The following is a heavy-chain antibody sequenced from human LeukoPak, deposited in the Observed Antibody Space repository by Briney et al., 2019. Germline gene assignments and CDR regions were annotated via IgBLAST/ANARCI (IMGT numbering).Heavy chain of an antibody. V-gene: IGHV4-39*07. CDR2: ISYSGST. CDR1: GGSITSSSYY. Sequence: SETLSLTCTVSGGSITSSSYYWGWIRQPPGRGLEWIGSISYSGSTLYNPSLKSRVTISVDTSKNQFSLRLSSVTAADTAVYYCAREDYDSSGYSGWGQGTLVTVSS. D-gene: IGHD3-22*01. J-gene: IGHJ4*02. CDR3: AREDYDSSGYSG.